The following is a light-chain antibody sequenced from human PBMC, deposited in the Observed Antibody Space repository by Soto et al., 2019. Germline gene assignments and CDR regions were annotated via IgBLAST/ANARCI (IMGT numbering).Light chain of an antibody. CDR2: DAS. Sequence: EIVLTQSPATLSLSPVERATLSCRASQSVSSYLAWYQQKPGQAPSLLIYDASTRATGIPAMFSGSGSGTEFTLTISSLQSEDFAVYYCQQYNNWPRTFGQGTKVDIK. CDR1: QSVSSY. V-gene: IGKV3-15*01. CDR3: QQYNNWPRT. J-gene: IGKJ1*01.